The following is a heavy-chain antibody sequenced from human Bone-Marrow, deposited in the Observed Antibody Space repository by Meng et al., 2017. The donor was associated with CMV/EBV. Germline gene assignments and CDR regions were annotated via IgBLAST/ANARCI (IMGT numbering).Heavy chain of an antibody. CDR1: GYTFTSYG. Sequence: ASVKVSCKASGYTFTSYGISWVRQAPGQGLQWMGWISTYNGNTNYAQRLQGRVTLTTDTSTSTAYMELRSLRSDDTAVYYCARDRYNWDFDYWGQGTLVTVSS. CDR3: ARDRYNWDFDY. CDR2: ISTYNGNT. J-gene: IGHJ4*02. D-gene: IGHD1-1*01. V-gene: IGHV1-18*01.